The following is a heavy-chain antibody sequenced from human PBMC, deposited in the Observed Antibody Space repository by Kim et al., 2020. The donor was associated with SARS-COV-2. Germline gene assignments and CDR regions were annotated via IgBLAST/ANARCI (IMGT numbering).Heavy chain of an antibody. CDR2: ISWNSGSI. V-gene: IGHV3-9*01. Sequence: GGSLRLSCAASGFTFGDYAMHWVRQAPGKGLEWVSGISWNSGSIGYADSVKGRFTISRDNAKNSLYLQMNSLRAEDTALYYCAKGRYSGSHDAFDIWGQGTMVTVSS. J-gene: IGHJ3*02. CDR1: GFTFGDYA. D-gene: IGHD1-26*01. CDR3: AKGRYSGSHDAFDI.